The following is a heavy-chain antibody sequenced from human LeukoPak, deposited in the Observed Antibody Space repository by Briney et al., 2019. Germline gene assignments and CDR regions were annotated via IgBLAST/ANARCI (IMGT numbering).Heavy chain of an antibody. CDR2: LYSGGNT. Sequence: GGSLRLSCAASGLTVSSNYMTWVRQAPGKGLEWVSGLYSGGNTYYADSVKGRFTISRDNSKNILYLQMNSLRADDTAVYYCATEFLMGAIDSWGQGSLVAVSS. V-gene: IGHV3-66*01. J-gene: IGHJ4*02. D-gene: IGHD1-26*01. CDR3: ATEFLMGAIDS. CDR1: GLTVSSNY.